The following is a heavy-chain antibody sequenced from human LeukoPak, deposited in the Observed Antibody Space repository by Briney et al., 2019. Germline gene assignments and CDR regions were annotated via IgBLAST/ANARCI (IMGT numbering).Heavy chain of an antibody. CDR1: GGSFGGYY. CDR3: AGNYYGSGSYYSEDRY. J-gene: IGHJ4*02. D-gene: IGHD3-10*01. V-gene: IGHV4-34*01. CDR2: INHSGST. Sequence: ASETLSLTCAVYGGSFGGYYWSWIRQPPGKGLEWIGEINHSGSTNYNPSLKSRVTISVDTSKKQFSLKLSSVTAADTAVYYCAGNYYGSGSYYSEDRYWGQGTLVTVSS.